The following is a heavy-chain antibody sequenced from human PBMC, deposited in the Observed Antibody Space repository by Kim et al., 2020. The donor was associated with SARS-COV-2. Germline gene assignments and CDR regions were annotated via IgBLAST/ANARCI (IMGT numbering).Heavy chain of an antibody. CDR3: ARDRWFEP. V-gene: IGHV4-59*01. CDR1: GGSISSYY. CDR2: VSNSGST. Sequence: SETLSLTCTVSGGSISSYYWSWIRQPPGKGLEWIGYVSNSGSTNYNPSLKSRVTISVDTSKNQFSLKLSSVTAADTAVYYCARDRWFEPWGQGTLVYVSS. J-gene: IGHJ5*02.